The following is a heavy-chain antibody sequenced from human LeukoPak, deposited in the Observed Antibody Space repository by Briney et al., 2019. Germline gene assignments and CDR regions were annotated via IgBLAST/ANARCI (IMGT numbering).Heavy chain of an antibody. J-gene: IGHJ4*02. Sequence: GGSLRLSCAASGFAFSSYWMSWVRQAPGKGLEWVANIKQDGSEKYYVDSVKGRFTISRDNAKNSLYLQMNSLRAEDTAVYYCARDGIVLMVYAIGFDYWGQGTLVTVSS. CDR3: ARDGIVLMVYAIGFDY. CDR1: GFAFSSYW. CDR2: IKQDGSEK. D-gene: IGHD2-8*01. V-gene: IGHV3-7*01.